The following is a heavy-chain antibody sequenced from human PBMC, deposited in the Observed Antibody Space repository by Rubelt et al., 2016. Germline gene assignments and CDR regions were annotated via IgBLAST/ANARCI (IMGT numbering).Heavy chain of an antibody. Sequence: EVQLVESGGGLVQPGGSLRLSCAASSNYWMSWVRQAPGKGLEWVANIKQDGSERYYVDSVKGRFTISRDNAKNSLYLQMNSLRAEDTAVYYCARGRDSRFSDHWGQGTLVTVSS. CDR2: IKQDGSER. V-gene: IGHV3-7*01. J-gene: IGHJ4*02. CDR1: SNYW. CDR3: ARGRDSRFSDH. D-gene: IGHD3-22*01.